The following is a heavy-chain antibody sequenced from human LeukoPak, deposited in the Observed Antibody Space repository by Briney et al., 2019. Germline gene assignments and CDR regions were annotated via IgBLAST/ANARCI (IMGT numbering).Heavy chain of an antibody. CDR1: GYSFSSYW. V-gene: IGHV5-51*01. CDR2: IYPGDSDT. CDR3: ARQGGQWLVKYYFDY. Sequence: GESLKISCKGSGYSFSSYWIAWVRQMPGKGLEWMGIIYPGDSDTRYSPSFQGQVTISADKSISTAYLQWSSLKASDTAMYYCARQGGQWLVKYYFDYWGQGTLVTVSS. J-gene: IGHJ4*02. D-gene: IGHD6-19*01.